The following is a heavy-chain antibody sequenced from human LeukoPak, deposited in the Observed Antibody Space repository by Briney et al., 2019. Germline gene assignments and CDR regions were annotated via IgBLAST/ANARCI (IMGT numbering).Heavy chain of an antibody. CDR3: ARDFPRYYDSSGFWEFDY. D-gene: IGHD3-22*01. CDR1: GFTFSSYS. J-gene: IGHJ4*02. Sequence: GGSLRLSCAASGFTFSSYSMNWVRQAPGKGLEWVSSISSSGSYIYYADSVKGRFTISRDNAKNSLHLQMNSLRAEDTAVYYCARDFPRYYDSSGFWEFDYWGQGTLVTVSS. V-gene: IGHV3-21*01. CDR2: ISSSGSYI.